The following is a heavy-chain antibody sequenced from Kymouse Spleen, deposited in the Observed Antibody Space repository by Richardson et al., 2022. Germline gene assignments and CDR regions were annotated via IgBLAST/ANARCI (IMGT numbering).Heavy chain of an antibody. CDR3: ARQGVVRGVKPLMDV. V-gene: IGHV4-39*01. CDR2: IYYSGST. J-gene: IGHJ6*02. D-gene: IGHD3-10*01. CDR1: GGSISSSSYY. Sequence: QLQLQESGPGLVKPSETLSLTCTVSGGSISSSSYYWGWIRQPPGKGLEWIGSIYYSGSTYYNPSLKSRVTISVDTSKNQFSLKLSSVTAADTAVYYCARQGVVRGVKPLMDVWGQGTTVTVSS.